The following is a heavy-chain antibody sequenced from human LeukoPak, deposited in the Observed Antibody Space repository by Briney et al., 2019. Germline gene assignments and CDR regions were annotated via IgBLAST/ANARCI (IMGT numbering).Heavy chain of an antibody. J-gene: IGHJ4*02. CDR2: IYYSGST. V-gene: IGHV4-59*01. Sequence: SETLPLTCTVSGGSISSYYWSWIRQPPGKGLEWIGYIYYSGSTNYNPSLKSRVTISVDTSKNQFSLKLSSVTAADTAVYYRARGVEAVAELDYWGQGTLVTVSS. D-gene: IGHD6-19*01. CDR1: GGSISSYY. CDR3: ARGVEAVAELDY.